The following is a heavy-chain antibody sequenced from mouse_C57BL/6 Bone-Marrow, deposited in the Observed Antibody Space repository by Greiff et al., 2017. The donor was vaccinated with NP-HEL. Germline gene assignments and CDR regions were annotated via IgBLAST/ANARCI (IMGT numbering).Heavy chain of an antibody. Sequence: VKLMESGPELVKPGASVKISCKASGYAFSSSWMNWVKQRPGKGLEWIGRIYPGDGDTNYNGKFKGKATLTADKSSSTAYMQLSSLTSEDSAVYFCARGHYYGSIPDCWGQGTTLTVSS. D-gene: IGHD1-1*01. CDR3: ARGHYYGSIPDC. CDR1: GYAFSSSW. J-gene: IGHJ2*01. CDR2: IYPGDGDT. V-gene: IGHV1-82*01.